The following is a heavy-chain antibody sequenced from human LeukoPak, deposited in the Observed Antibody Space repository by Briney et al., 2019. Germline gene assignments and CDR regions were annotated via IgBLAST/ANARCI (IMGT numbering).Heavy chain of an antibody. Sequence: PGGSLRLSCGASGFTFNNYWMSWVRQAPGKGLVWVANIKEDGSEKYYVDSVKGRFTISRDNAKSTLYLQMNNLGAEDTAVYSCAAAPNYYYFDYWGRGTLVTVSS. V-gene: IGHV3-7*01. CDR3: AAAPNYYYFDY. J-gene: IGHJ4*02. D-gene: IGHD5-24*01. CDR2: IKEDGSEK. CDR1: GFTFNNYW.